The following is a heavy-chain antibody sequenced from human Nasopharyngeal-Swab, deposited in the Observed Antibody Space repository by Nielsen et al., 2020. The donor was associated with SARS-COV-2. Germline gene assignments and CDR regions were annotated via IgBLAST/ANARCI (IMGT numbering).Heavy chain of an antibody. CDR3: ARGSSRDYYDSSGYEDY. J-gene: IGHJ4*02. CDR1: GGTFSSYA. Sequence: SVKVSCKASGGTFSSYAISWVRQAPGQGLEWMGGIIPIFGTANYAQKFQGRVTITADESTSTAYMELSSLRSEDTAVYYCARGSSRDYYDSSGYEDYWGQGTLVTVSS. V-gene: IGHV1-69*13. D-gene: IGHD3-22*01. CDR2: IIPIFGTA.